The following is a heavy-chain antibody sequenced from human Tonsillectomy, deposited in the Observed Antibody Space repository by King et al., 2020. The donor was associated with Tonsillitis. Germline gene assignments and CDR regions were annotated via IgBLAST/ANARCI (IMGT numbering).Heavy chain of an antibody. CDR2: IRSKPNSYAT. Sequence: VQLVESGGGLVQPGGSLKLSCAASGFTFRGAAMHWVRQASRKGLEWVGRIRSKPNSYATAYAASVKGRFTISRDDSKNTAYLRMNSLKTEDTAVYYCTRVAAPEYGDYGEYWGQGTVVTVSS. CDR3: TRVAAPEYGDYGEY. CDR1: GFTFRGAA. J-gene: IGHJ4*02. V-gene: IGHV3-73*02. D-gene: IGHD4-17*01.